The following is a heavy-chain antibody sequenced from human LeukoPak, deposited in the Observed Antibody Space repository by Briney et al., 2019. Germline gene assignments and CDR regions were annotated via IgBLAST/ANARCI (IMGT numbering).Heavy chain of an antibody. D-gene: IGHD3-16*01. V-gene: IGHV4-39*07. CDR1: GGSISSSSYC. Sequence: SETLSLTCTVSGGSISSSSYCWGWIRQPPGKGLEWIGSIYYSGSTYYNPSLKSRVTISVDTSKNQFSLKLSSVTAADTAVYYCARRPSGLRGVFDYWGQGTLVTVSS. CDR3: ARRPSGLRGVFDY. CDR2: IYYSGST. J-gene: IGHJ4*02.